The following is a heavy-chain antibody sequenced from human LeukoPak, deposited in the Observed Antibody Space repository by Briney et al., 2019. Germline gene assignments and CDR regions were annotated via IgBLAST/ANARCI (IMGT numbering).Heavy chain of an antibody. CDR3: ARLWESGSYGGRGYFDY. Sequence: SETLSLTCTVSGGSISSSSYYWGWIRQPPGKGLEWIGSIYYSGSTYYNPSLKSRVTISVDTSKNQFSLKLSSVTAADTAVYYCARLWESGSYGGRGYFDYWGQGTLVTVSS. CDR1: GGSISSSSYY. CDR2: IYYSGST. V-gene: IGHV4-39*01. J-gene: IGHJ4*02. D-gene: IGHD1-26*01.